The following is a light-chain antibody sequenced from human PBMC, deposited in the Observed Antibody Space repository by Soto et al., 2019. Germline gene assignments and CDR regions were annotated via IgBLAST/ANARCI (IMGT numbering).Light chain of an antibody. CDR1: SSSIGSNT. CDR3: AAWDDSLNGLV. J-gene: IGLJ2*01. Sequence: QTVVTQPPSASGTPGQRVTISCSGSSSSIGSNTVNWYQQLPGTAPKLLIYSNDQRPSGVPDRFSGSKSGASASLAISGLQFDDEADYYCAAWDDSLNGLVFGGGTKLTVL. V-gene: IGLV1-44*01. CDR2: SND.